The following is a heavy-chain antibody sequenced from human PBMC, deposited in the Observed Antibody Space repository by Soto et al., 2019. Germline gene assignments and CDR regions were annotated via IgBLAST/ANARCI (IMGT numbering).Heavy chain of an antibody. D-gene: IGHD3-3*01. CDR2: ISGRGGGT. CDR1: GFTFSGDA. V-gene: IGHV3-23*01. CDR3: AKFWRATTKRSPPYSIDY. Sequence: PGGSLRLSCAASGFTFSGDAMSWVRQAPGKGLEWVSSISGRGGGTYYADSVTGRFTFSRDNSKNTLYLQMNRLRAEDTAVYYCAKFWRATTKRSPPYSIDYWGQGALVTVSS. J-gene: IGHJ4*02.